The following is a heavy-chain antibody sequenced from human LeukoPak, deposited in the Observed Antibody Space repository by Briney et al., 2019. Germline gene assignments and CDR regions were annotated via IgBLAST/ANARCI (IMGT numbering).Heavy chain of an antibody. J-gene: IGHJ6*02. Sequence: PGGSLRLSCAASGFTVSSNYMSWIRQAPGKGLEWVSYISSSGSTIYYADSVKGRFTISRDNAKNSLYLQMNSLRAEDTAVYYCARDRSNGDYGMDVWGQGTTVTVSS. D-gene: IGHD4-11*01. CDR1: GFTVSSNY. V-gene: IGHV3-11*01. CDR2: ISSSGSTI. CDR3: ARDRSNGDYGMDV.